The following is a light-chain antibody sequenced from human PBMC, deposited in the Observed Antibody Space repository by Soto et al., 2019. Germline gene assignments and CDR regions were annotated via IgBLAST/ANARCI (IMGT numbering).Light chain of an antibody. CDR2: GAS. CDR1: QSVSSTY. V-gene: IGKV3-20*01. J-gene: IGKJ1*01. Sequence: EIVMTQSPVTLSVSPGERATLSCRASQSVSSTYFAWYQQKPGQAPRLLIHGASSRATGIPDRFSGSGSGTDFTLTISRLEPEDFAVYYCQQYGGSPRTFGQGTKVDIK. CDR3: QQYGGSPRT.